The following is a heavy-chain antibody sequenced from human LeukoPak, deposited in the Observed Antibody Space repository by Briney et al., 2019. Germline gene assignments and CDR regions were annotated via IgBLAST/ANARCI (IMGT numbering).Heavy chain of an antibody. CDR1: GFTFSSYA. CDR2: ISYDGSNK. V-gene: IGHV3-30-3*01. J-gene: IGHJ6*02. D-gene: IGHD4-17*01. Sequence: PGRSLRLSCAASGFTFSSYAMHWVRQAPGKGLEWVAVISYDGSNKYYADSVKGRFTISRDNSKNTLHLQMNSLRGEDTAVYYCARDLGSGLTVSPPGMDVWGQGTTVTVSS. CDR3: ARDLGSGLTVSPPGMDV.